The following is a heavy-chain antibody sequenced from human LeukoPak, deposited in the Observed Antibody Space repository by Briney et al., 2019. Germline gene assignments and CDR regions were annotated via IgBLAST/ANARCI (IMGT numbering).Heavy chain of an antibody. V-gene: IGHV3-43*02. CDR2: ISGDGGST. Sequence: GGSLRLSCAASGFTFSNAWMSWVRQAPGKGLEWVSLISGDGGSTYYADSVKGRFTISRDNSKNSLYLQMNSLRTEDTALYYCAKDMPAAGTYWGQGTLVTVSS. J-gene: IGHJ4*02. CDR1: GFTFSNAW. CDR3: AKDMPAAGTY. D-gene: IGHD6-13*01.